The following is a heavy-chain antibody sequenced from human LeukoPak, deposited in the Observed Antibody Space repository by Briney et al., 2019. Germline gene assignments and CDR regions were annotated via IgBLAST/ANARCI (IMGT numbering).Heavy chain of an antibody. CDR2: ISPDRT. CDR1: GFSFSTNP. D-gene: IGHD3-10*01. CDR3: VKEHVDRAFTRSFEI. Sequence: LSGGSLRLSCAASGFSFSTNPMSWVRQAPGKGLEWVSAISPDRTYYADSVKGRLTISRDNYKNTVDLHINSPRAEDTAIYYCVKEHVDRAFTRSFEIWGQGTVVTVSS. J-gene: IGHJ3*02. V-gene: IGHV3-23*01.